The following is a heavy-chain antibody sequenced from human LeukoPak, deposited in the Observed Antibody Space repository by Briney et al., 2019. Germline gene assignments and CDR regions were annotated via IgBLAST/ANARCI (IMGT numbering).Heavy chain of an antibody. D-gene: IGHD2-15*01. CDR1: GYRFTSYW. J-gene: IGHJ4*02. CDR3: ARILSGYCSGGSCYSHTYYFDY. CDR2: IYPGDSDT. V-gene: IGHV5-51*01. Sequence: GESLKISCKGSGYRFTSYWIGWVRQMPGKGLEWMGIIYPGDSDTRYSPSFQGQVTISADKSISTAYLQWSSLKASDTAMYYCARILSGYCSGGSCYSHTYYFDYWGQGTLVTVSS.